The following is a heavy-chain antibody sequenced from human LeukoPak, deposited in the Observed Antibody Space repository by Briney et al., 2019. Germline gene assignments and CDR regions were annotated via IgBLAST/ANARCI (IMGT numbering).Heavy chain of an antibody. CDR1: GYTFTGYY. J-gene: IGHJ4*02. CDR3: AGGYSSGWFHY. CDR2: INPNSGGT. Sequence: VASVKVSCKASGYTFTGYYMHWVRQAPGQGLGWMGGINPNSGGTNYAQKFQGRVTMTGDTSISTAYVELSRLRSDDTAAYYCAGGYSSGWFHYWGQGTLVTVSS. V-gene: IGHV1-2*02. D-gene: IGHD6-19*01.